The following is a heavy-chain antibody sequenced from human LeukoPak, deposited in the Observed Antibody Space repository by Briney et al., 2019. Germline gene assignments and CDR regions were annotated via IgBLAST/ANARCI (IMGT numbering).Heavy chain of an antibody. Sequence: GGSLRLSCVASGFTFSTYAMNWVRQAPGKGLEWVSGFSGSGDTTYFPDSVKGRFTISRDNSKKTLYLQINSLRAEDTAVYYCAKGSGLLGGYYFDYWGQGTLVTVSS. CDR1: GFTFSTYA. D-gene: IGHD4-23*01. J-gene: IGHJ4*02. CDR2: FSGSGDTT. V-gene: IGHV3-23*01. CDR3: AKGSGLLGGYYFDY.